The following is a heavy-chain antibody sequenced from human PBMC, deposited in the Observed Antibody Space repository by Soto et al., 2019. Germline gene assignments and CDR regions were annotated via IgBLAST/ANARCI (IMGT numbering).Heavy chain of an antibody. Sequence: PGGSLRLSCAASGFTFSSYSMNWVRQAPGKGLEWVSSISSSSSYIYYADSVKGRFTISRDNAKNSLYLQMNSLRAEDTAVYYCARDLLYYDFWSGYLAEGDSGQGHYGMDVWGQGTTVTVSS. CDR3: ARDLLYYDFWSGYLAEGDSGQGHYGMDV. CDR1: GFTFSSYS. CDR2: ISSSSSYI. V-gene: IGHV3-21*01. J-gene: IGHJ6*02. D-gene: IGHD3-3*01.